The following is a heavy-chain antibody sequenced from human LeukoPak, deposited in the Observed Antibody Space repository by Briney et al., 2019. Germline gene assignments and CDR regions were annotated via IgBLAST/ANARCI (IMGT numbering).Heavy chain of an antibody. Sequence: GGSLRLSCAASGFTFSSYGIHWVRQAPGKGLEWVAFIRYDGSNKNYSDSVKGRFTISRDNSKNTLYLQMNSLRAEDTAVYYCAKGSKAVLFTRDYYLDVWGKGTTVTISS. CDR3: AKGSKAVLFTRDYYLDV. D-gene: IGHD6-19*01. V-gene: IGHV3-30*02. CDR1: GFTFSSYG. CDR2: IRYDGSNK. J-gene: IGHJ6*03.